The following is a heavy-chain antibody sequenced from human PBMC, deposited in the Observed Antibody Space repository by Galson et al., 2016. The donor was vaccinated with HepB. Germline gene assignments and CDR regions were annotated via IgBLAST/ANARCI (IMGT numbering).Heavy chain of an antibody. CDR2: IYSGGST. V-gene: IGHV3-53*01. J-gene: IGHJ4*02. Sequence: SLRLSCAASGFIVSNDYMNWVRQAPGKGLEWVSLIYSGGSTYYADSVKGRFTISRDNSKNTLYLQMNSLRAEDTAVYDCARLYFGSGGAVDYWGQGTLVTVSS. CDR3: ARLYFGSGGAVDY. D-gene: IGHD3-10*01. CDR1: GFIVSNDY.